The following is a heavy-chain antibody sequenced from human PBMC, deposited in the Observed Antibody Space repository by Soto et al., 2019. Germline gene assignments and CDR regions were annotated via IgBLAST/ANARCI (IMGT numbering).Heavy chain of an antibody. D-gene: IGHD2-2*01. J-gene: IGHJ5*02. CDR1: GYRFTRYW. CDR3: ARQGCSSTSCRYNWFDP. V-gene: IGHV5-51*01. Sequence: GASQKISCKGSGYRFTRYWIGWERQMKGKGLEWMGIIYPGDSDTRYSPSFQGQVTISADKSISTAYLQWSSLKASDTAMYYCARQGCSSTSCRYNWFDPWGQGTLVTVSS. CDR2: IYPGDSDT.